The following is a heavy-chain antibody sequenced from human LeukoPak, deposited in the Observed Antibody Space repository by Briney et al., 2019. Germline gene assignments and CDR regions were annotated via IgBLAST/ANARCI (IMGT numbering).Heavy chain of an antibody. Sequence: GGSLRLSCAASGFTFSSYAMSWVRQAPGKGLEWVSAISGSGGSTYYADSVKGRFTISRDNSKNTLYLQMNSLRAEDTAVYYCAKEIVLVWSGYHGAFDIWGQGTMVTVSS. J-gene: IGHJ3*02. CDR3: AKEIVLVWSGYHGAFDI. V-gene: IGHV3-23*01. CDR1: GFTFSSYA. D-gene: IGHD3-3*01. CDR2: ISGSGGST.